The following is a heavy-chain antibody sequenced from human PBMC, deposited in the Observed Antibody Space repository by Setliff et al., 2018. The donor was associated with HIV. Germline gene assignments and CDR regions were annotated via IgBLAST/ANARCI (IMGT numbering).Heavy chain of an antibody. J-gene: IGHJ3*02. Sequence: GESLKISCKGSGYSFTSCWIGWVRQMSGKGLEWMGIIYPGDSDTRYSPSFQGQVSISADKSISTAYLQWSSLKASDSAMYYCARFWNSGSYRDAFDIWGQGTMVTVSS. D-gene: IGHD1-26*01. CDR2: IYPGDSDT. CDR3: ARFWNSGSYRDAFDI. CDR1: GYSFTSCW. V-gene: IGHV5-51*01.